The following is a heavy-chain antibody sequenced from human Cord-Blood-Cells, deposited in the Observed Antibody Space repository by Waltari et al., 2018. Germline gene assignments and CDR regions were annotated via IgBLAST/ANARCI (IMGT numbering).Heavy chain of an antibody. D-gene: IGHD1-26*01. CDR2: IIPIFGTA. CDR1: GGTFSSYA. CDR3: ARSMAATKNYYYGMDV. Sequence: QVQLVQSGAEVQKPGSSVQVSCKASGGTFSSYALSWVRQAPGQGLEWMGGIIPIFGTANYAQKFQGRVTITADESTSTAYMELSSLRSEDTAVYYCARSMAATKNYYYGMDVWGQGTTVTVSS. V-gene: IGHV1-69*01. J-gene: IGHJ6*02.